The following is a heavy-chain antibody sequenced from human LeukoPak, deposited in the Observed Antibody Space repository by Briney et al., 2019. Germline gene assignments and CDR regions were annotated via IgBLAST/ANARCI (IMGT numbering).Heavy chain of an antibody. CDR3: ARQSYDILTGYPLDY. V-gene: IGHV1-2*02. CDR1: GYTFTGYY. D-gene: IGHD3-9*01. J-gene: IGHJ4*02. CDR2: INPNGGGT. Sequence: ASVTVSCTASGYTFTGYYMHWVRQAPGQGLEWMGWINPNGGGTNYAQKFQGRVTMTRDTSISTAYMELSRLRSDDTAVYYCARQSYDILTGYPLDYWGQGTLVTVSS.